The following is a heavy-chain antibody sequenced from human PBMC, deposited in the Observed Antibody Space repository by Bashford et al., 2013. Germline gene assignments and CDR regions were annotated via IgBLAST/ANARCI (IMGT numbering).Heavy chain of an antibody. CDR1: GFTFSSYG. V-gene: IGHV3-30*18. CDR2: ISYDGSNK. CDR3: AKDFRGGTMIVVVTPLDY. J-gene: IGHJ4*02. Sequence: GSLRLSCAASGFTFSSYGMHWVRQAPGKGLEWVAVISYDGSNKYYADSVKGRFTISRDNSKNTLYLQMNSLRAEDTAVYYCAKDFRGGTMIVVVTPLDYWGQGTLVTVSS. D-gene: IGHD3-22*01.